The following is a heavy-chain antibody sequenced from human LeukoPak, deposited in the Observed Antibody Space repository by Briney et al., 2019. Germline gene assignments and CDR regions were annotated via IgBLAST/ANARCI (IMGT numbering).Heavy chain of an antibody. D-gene: IGHD3-9*01. CDR3: ARGDDILTGNRDWFDP. V-gene: IGHV1-2*02. CDR1: GYTFTVNY. Sequence: ASVKVSCKASGYTFTVNYMHWVRQAPGQGLEWMGWINPNSGGTNYAQKFQGRVSMTRDTSISTAYMEMSRLRSDDTAVYYCARGDDILTGNRDWFDPWGQGTLVTVFS. J-gene: IGHJ5*02. CDR2: INPNSGGT.